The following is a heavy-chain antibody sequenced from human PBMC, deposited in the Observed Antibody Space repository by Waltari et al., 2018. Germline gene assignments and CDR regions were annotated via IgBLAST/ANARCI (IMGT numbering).Heavy chain of an antibody. CDR2: IIPIFGTA. CDR3: ARGKTYGDSLWYFDL. Sequence: QVQLVQSGAEVKKPGSSVKVSCKASGGTFSSYAISWVRQSPGQGLEWMGGIIPIFGTANYAQKFQCRVTITADKATSTAYMELSSLRSEDTAVYYCARGKTYGDSLWYFDLWGRGTLVTVSS. J-gene: IGHJ2*01. CDR1: GGTFSSYA. D-gene: IGHD4-17*01. V-gene: IGHV1-69*14.